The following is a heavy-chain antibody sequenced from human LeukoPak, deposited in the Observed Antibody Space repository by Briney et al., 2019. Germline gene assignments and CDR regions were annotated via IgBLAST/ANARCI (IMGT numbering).Heavy chain of an antibody. CDR3: ARAHSGYPLDY. CDR2: IYYSGST. D-gene: IGHD1-1*01. Sequence: SETLSLTCTVSGGSIGSYYWSWIRQPPGKGLEWIGYIYYSGSTNYNPSLKSRVTISVDTSKNQFSLKLSSVTAADTAVYYCARAHSGYPLDYWGQGTLVTVSS. J-gene: IGHJ4*02. CDR1: GGSIGSYY. V-gene: IGHV4-59*01.